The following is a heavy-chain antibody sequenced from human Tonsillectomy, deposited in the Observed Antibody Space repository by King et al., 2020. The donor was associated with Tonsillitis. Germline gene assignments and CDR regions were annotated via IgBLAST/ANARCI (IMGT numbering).Heavy chain of an antibody. CDR3: AKAPTSGWFGAEIKYFEY. V-gene: IGHV3-30*02. D-gene: IGHD6-19*01. J-gene: IGHJ4*02. Sequence: VQLVESGGGVVQPGGSLRLSCAASGFTFSSYGMHWVRQAPGKGLEWVTFIRYDGSNKYYADSVKGRFTISRDNSKNTVYLEMHSLRAEDTAVYYCAKAPTSGWFGAEIKYFEYWGQGTLVTVSS. CDR1: GFTFSSYG. CDR2: IRYDGSNK.